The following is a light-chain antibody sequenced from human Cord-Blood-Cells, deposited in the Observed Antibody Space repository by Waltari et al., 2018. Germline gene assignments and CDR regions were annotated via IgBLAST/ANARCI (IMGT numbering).Light chain of an antibody. V-gene: IGLV2-23*01. CDR2: EGS. CDR3: CSYAGSRV. CDR1: SSDVGSYNL. J-gene: IGLJ3*02. Sequence: QSALTQPASVSGSPGQSITIPCTGTSSDVGSYNLVHWYQKHPGKAPKLMIYEGSKRPSGVFNRFSGSKSGNTASLTISGLQAEDEADYYCCSYAGSRVFGGGTKLTVL.